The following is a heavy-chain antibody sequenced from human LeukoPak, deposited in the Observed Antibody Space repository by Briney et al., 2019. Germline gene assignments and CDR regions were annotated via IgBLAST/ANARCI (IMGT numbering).Heavy chain of an antibody. J-gene: IGHJ6*03. Sequence: PGGSLRLSCAASGFAFKSYSMNWVRQAPGKGLEWVSSISSSGTYIYYADSVKGRFTVSRDNSKNTVYLQMNSLRAEDTAIYFCAKIKGPPRPDYYYYMDVWGKGTTVTVSS. CDR1: GFAFKSYS. V-gene: IGHV3-21*04. CDR3: AKIKGPPRPDYYYYMDV. CDR2: ISSSGTYI. D-gene: IGHD6-6*01.